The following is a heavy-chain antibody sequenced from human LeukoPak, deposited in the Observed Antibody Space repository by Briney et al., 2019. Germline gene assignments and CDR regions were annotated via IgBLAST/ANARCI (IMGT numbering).Heavy chain of an antibody. V-gene: IGHV4-30-4*07. J-gene: IGHJ5*02. CDR1: GGSISSGGYS. CDR2: IYYSGST. CDR3: ARGTFWFDP. Sequence: PSETLSLTCAVSGGSISSGGYSWSWIRQPPGKGLEWIGYIYYSGSTYYNPSLKSRVTISVDASKNQFSLKLSSVTAADTAVYYCARGTFWFDPWGQGTLVTVSS.